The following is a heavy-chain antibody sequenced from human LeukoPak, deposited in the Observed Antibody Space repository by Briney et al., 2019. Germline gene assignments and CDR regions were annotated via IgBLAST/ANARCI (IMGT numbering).Heavy chain of an antibody. J-gene: IGHJ3*02. CDR3: ARDLVTVTKGFDI. D-gene: IGHD4-17*01. V-gene: IGHV4-59*11. Sequence: SETLSLTCAVSDDSFSSHYWAWIRQPPGKGLEWIGYISYIGSTNYNPSLKSRVTISIDTSKNQFSLKLSSVTAADTAVYYCARDLVTVTKGFDIWGQGTMVSVSS. CDR2: ISYIGST. CDR1: DDSFSSHY.